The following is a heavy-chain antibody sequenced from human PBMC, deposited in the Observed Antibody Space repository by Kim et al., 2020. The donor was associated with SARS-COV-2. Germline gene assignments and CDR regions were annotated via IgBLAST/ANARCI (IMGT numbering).Heavy chain of an antibody. CDR2: ISGGAVNK. Sequence: GGSLRLSCVASGFTFDTYAMSWVRQAPGKGLEWVSAISGGAVNKFYADSVRGRFTISRDNSKNTLYLQMNSLRDEDTALYYFAKMAIMEGYNSFYYSAM. V-gene: IGHV3-23*01. CDR1: GFTFDTYA. CDR3: AKMAIMEGYNSFYYSAM. J-gene: IGHJ6*01. D-gene: IGHD3-16*01.